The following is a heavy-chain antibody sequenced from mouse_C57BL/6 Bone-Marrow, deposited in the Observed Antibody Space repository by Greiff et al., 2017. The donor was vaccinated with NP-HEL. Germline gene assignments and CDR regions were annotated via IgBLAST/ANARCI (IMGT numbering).Heavy chain of an antibody. D-gene: IGHD2-5*01. Sequence: EVMLVESGGGLVQPGGSLKLSCAASGFTFSDYYMYWVRQTPEKRLEWVAYISNGGGSTYYPDTVKGRFTISRDNAKNTLYLQMRRLKSEDTAMYYCARSGYYSNPHFDYWGQGTTLTVSS. CDR2: ISNGGGST. V-gene: IGHV5-12*01. CDR1: GFTFSDYY. J-gene: IGHJ2*01. CDR3: ARSGYYSNPHFDY.